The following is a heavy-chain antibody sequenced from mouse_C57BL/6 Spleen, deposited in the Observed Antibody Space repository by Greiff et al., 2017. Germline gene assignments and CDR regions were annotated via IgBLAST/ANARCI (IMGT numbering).Heavy chain of an antibody. J-gene: IGHJ4*01. D-gene: IGHD1-1*01. CDR3: ARFSSYYAMDY. CDR1: GFTFSSYG. V-gene: IGHV5-6*02. Sequence: DVMLVESGGDLVKPGGSLQLSCAASGFTFSSYGMSWVRQTPDKRLEWVATISSGGSYTYYPDSVKGRFTISRDNAKNTLYLQMSSLKSEDTAMYYCARFSSYYAMDYWGQGTSVTVSS. CDR2: ISSGGSYT.